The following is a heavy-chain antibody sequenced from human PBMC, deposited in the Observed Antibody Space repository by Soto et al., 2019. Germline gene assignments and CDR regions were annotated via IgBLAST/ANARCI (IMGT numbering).Heavy chain of an antibody. CDR2: ISGSGGST. D-gene: IGHD3-22*01. CDR1: GFTFSSYA. J-gene: IGHJ3*02. CDR3: AKGPTNYMIPSSGAFDI. Sequence: GGSLRLSCAASGFTFSSYAMSWVRQAPGKGLEWVSAISGSGGSTYYGDSVKGRFTISGDNSKNTLYLQMNSLRAEDTAVYYCAKGPTNYMIPSSGAFDIWGQGTMVTVSS. V-gene: IGHV3-23*01.